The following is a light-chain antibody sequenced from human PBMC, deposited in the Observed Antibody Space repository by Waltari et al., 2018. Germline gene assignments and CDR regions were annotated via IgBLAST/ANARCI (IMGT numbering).Light chain of an antibody. CDR2: LVS. Sequence: EIVMTQTPLSVPVTLGEPAPISCRSSQSLVYSDGKTYLDWYLQRPGQSPQLLMSLVSNRASGVPDKFSGSGSGANFTLNISRVEPEDVGVYSCMQALRSPWTFGQGTKVEI. J-gene: IGKJ1*01. V-gene: IGKV2-40*01. CDR3: MQALRSPWT. CDR1: QSLVYSDGKTY.